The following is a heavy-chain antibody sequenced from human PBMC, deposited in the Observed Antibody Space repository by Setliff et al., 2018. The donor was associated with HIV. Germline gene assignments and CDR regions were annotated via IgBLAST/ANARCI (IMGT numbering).Heavy chain of an antibody. V-gene: IGHV3-7*03. CDR2: IKQDGSEK. CDR1: GFTFSNYW. Sequence: GGSLRLSCAASGFTFSNYWMSWVRQAPGKGLEWVANIKQDGSEKYYVDSVKGRFTISRDNTKNSLYLQMDSLRAEDTAVYYCARVVDTSGGYWGSFYRYMDVWGKGTTVTVSS. D-gene: IGHD3-10*01. CDR3: ARVVDTSGGYWGSFYRYMDV. J-gene: IGHJ6*03.